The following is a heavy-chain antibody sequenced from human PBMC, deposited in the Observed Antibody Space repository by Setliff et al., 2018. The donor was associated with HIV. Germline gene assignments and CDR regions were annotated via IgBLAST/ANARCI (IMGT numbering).Heavy chain of an antibody. D-gene: IGHD4-17*01. V-gene: IGHV1-2*02. J-gene: IGHJ4*02. CDR2: INPNTGGT. Sequence: GASVKVSCKASGYTFTDYYIHWVRQAPGQGLEWMGWINPNTGGTNYAQKFQGRVTMTRDTSIKTAYMEVSGLRSDDTAVFYGSRDPSGDYGGGDYWGQGTLVTVSS. CDR3: SRDPSGDYGGGDY. CDR1: GYTFTDYY.